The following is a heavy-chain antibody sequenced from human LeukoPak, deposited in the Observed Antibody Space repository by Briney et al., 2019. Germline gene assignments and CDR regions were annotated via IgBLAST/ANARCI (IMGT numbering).Heavy chain of an antibody. Sequence: ASVKVSCKASGYTFTSYGISWVRQAPGQGLEWMGWISAYNGNTNYAQKLQGRVTMTTDTSTSTAYMVLRSLRSDDTAVYYCARVLEEVQLERHFDYWGQGTPVTVSS. CDR3: ARVLEEVQLERHFDY. V-gene: IGHV1-18*01. D-gene: IGHD1-1*01. CDR2: ISAYNGNT. J-gene: IGHJ4*02. CDR1: GYTFTSYG.